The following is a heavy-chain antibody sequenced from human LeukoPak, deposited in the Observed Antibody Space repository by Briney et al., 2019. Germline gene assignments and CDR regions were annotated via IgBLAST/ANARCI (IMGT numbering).Heavy chain of an antibody. Sequence: SLRLSCAASGFTFGDYNMHWVRQAPGKGLEWVSSISWNSGSIDYADSVKGRFTISRDNAKNSLYLQMNSLRAEDTGLYYCAKAPLTTSGTHYLDYWGQGTLVTVS. D-gene: IGHD1-26*01. CDR2: ISWNSGSI. V-gene: IGHV3-9*01. CDR3: AKAPLTTSGTHYLDY. CDR1: GFTFGDYN. J-gene: IGHJ4*02.